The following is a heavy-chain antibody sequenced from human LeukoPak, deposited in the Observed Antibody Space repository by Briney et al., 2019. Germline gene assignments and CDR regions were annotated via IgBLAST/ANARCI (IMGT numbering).Heavy chain of an antibody. CDR3: ARDEGLPAEFFQH. V-gene: IGHV3-21*01. Sequence: GGSLRLSCAASGFAFSLYNMNWVRQAPGKGLEWVSCIDGSNYIYYADSVKGRFTVSRDNAKNLLYLQLNRLRAEDAAVYYCARDEGLPAEFFQHWGQGTLVTVSS. CDR2: IDGSNYI. D-gene: IGHD3/OR15-3a*01. CDR1: GFAFSLYN. J-gene: IGHJ1*01.